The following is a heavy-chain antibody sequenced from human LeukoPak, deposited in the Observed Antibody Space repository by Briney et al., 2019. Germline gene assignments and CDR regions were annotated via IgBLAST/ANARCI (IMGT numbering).Heavy chain of an antibody. CDR3: ARAPSGGSGYEPLYYYGMDV. CDR1: GFTFSSYE. D-gene: IGHD5-12*01. Sequence: HPGGSLRLSCAASGFTFSSYEMNWVRQAPGKGLEWVSYISSSGSTIYYADSVKGRFTISRDNAKNSLYLQMNSLRAEDTAVYYCARAPSGGSGYEPLYYYGMDVWGQGTTVTVSS. CDR2: ISSSGSTI. V-gene: IGHV3-48*03. J-gene: IGHJ6*02.